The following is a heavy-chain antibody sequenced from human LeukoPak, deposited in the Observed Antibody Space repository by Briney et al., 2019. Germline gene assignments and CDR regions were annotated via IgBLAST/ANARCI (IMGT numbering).Heavy chain of an antibody. CDR3: ASSPYYDFWSGYYIYFDY. V-gene: IGHV3-23*01. D-gene: IGHD3-3*01. CDR2: ISGSGGST. J-gene: IGHJ4*02. CDR1: GFTFSSYA. Sequence: GGSLRLSCAASGFTFSSYAMSWVRQARGKGLEWVSAISGSGGSTYYADSVKGRFTISRDNSKNTLYLQMNSLRAEDTAVYYCASSPYYDFWSGYYIYFDYWGQGTLVTVSS.